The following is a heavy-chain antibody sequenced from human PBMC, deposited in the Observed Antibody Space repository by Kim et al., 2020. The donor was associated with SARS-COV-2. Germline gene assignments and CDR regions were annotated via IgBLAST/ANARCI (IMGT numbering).Heavy chain of an antibody. CDR1: GGSFSGYY. CDR2: INHSGST. CDR3: ARGSPTYGSGSYYNGNWFDP. J-gene: IGHJ5*02. Sequence: SETLSLTCAVYGGSFSGYYWSWIRQPPGKGLEWIGEINHSGSTNYNPSLKSRVTISVDTSKNQFSLKLSSVTAADTAVYYCARGSPTYGSGSYYNGNWFDPWGQGTLVTVSS. D-gene: IGHD3-10*01. V-gene: IGHV4-34*01.